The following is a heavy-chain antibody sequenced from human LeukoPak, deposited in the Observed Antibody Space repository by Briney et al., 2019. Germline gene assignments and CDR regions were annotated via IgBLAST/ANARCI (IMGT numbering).Heavy chain of an antibody. V-gene: IGHV4-34*01. D-gene: IGHD2-2*01. J-gene: IGHJ4*02. CDR3: ARESIGCSSTSCSRPPFDY. CDR2: INHSGST. Sequence: KPSETLSLTCAVYGGSFNGYSWSWIRQPPGKGLEWIGEINHSGSTNYNPSLKSRVTISVDTSKNQFSLKLSSVTAADTAVYYCARESIGCSSTSCSRPPFDYWGQGTLVAVSS. CDR1: GGSFNGYS.